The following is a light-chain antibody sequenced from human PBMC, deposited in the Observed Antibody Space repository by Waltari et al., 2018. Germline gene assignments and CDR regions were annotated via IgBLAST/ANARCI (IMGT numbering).Light chain of an antibody. V-gene: IGLV4-69*01. CDR2: VNSDGSH. J-gene: IGLJ3*02. Sequence: LTQSPSASASLGASVKITCTLSSGHSSNVVAWHQQQPEKGPRYLMKVNSDGSHSKGDGIPDRFSGSSSGAERYLTISSLQSDDEADYYCQTWGTGIWVFGGGTRLTVL. CDR3: QTWGTGIWV. CDR1: SGHSSNV.